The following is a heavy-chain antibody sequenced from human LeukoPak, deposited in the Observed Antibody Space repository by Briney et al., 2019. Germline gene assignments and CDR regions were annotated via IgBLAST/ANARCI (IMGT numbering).Heavy chain of an antibody. CDR1: GGSFSGYY. CDR2: INHSGST. CDR3: ARTFSESYYYYGMDV. V-gene: IGHV4-34*01. Sequence: SETLSLTCAAYGGSFSGYYWSWIRQPPRTGLEWIGEINHSGSTNYNPSLKSRVTISVDTSKNQFSLKLSSVTAADTAVYYCARTFSESYYYYGMDVWGQGTTVTVSS. J-gene: IGHJ6*02. D-gene: IGHD1-26*01.